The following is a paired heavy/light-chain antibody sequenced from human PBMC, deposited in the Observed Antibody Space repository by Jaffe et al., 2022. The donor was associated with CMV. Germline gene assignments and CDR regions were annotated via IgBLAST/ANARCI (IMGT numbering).Heavy chain of an antibody. D-gene: IGHD3-22*01. V-gene: IGHV1-69*01. CDR3: AREGPQPYYYDSSGYTVGYFDL. Sequence: QVQLVQSGAEVKKPGSSVKVSCKASGGTFSSYAISWVRQAPGQGLEWMGGIIPIFGTANYAQKFQGRVTITADESTSTAYMELSSLRSEDTAVYYCAREGPQPYYYDSSGYTVGYFDLWGRGTLVTVSS. CDR1: GGTFSSYA. J-gene: IGHJ2*01. CDR2: IIPIFGTA.
Light chain of an antibody. J-gene: IGLJ3*02. V-gene: IGLV7-43*01. CDR1: TGAVTSGYY. CDR2: STS. Sequence: QTVVTQEPSLTVSPGGTVTLTCASSTGAVTSGYYPNWFQQKPGQAPRALIYSTSNKHSWTPARFSGSLLGGKAALTLSGVQPEDEAEYYCLLYYGGACWVFGGGTKLTVL. CDR3: LLYYGGACWV.